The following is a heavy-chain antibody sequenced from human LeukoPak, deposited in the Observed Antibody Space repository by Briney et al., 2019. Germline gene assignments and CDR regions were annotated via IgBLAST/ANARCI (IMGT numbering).Heavy chain of an antibody. J-gene: IGHJ4*02. CDR1: GFIFSSYP. V-gene: IGHV3-64*01. CDR3: AREEPAGSTDY. Sequence: GGSLRLXCVASGFIFSSYPMQWVRQAPGKGLEYVSVVSGDGGTTYYTKSVKGRFTISGDNSKNTLYLQMGSLREEDMAVYYCAREEPAGSTDYWGQGTLVTVSS. CDR2: VSGDGGTT. D-gene: IGHD1-14*01.